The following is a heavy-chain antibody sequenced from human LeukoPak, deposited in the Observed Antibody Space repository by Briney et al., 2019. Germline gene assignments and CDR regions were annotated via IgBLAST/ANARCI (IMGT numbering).Heavy chain of an antibody. CDR3: ARTGGFYYFGYYYYMDV. D-gene: IGHD3-22*01. V-gene: IGHV3-21*01. Sequence: MSGGSLKLSCAASGFTFSSYSMNWVRQAPGKGLEWVSSISSSSSYIYYADSVKGRFTISRDNAKNSLYLQMNSLRAEDTAVYYCARTGGFYYFGYYYYMDVWGKGTTVTVSS. J-gene: IGHJ6*03. CDR2: ISSSSSYI. CDR1: GFTFSSYS.